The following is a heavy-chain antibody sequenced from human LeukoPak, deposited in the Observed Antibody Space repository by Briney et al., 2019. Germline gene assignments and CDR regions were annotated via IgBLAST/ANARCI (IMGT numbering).Heavy chain of an antibody. CDR2: ISYDGSNE. V-gene: IGHV3-30*04. Sequence: TGGSLRLSCAASGFTFSSYVMHWVRQAPGKGLEWVAIISYDGSNEYYADSVKGRFTISRDNSQNTLYLQMNSLRAADTAVYYCARQSGYSIYYYYYMDVWGKGTTVTVSS. CDR1: GFTFSSYV. J-gene: IGHJ6*03. CDR3: ARQSGYSIYYYYYMDV. D-gene: IGHD5-18*01.